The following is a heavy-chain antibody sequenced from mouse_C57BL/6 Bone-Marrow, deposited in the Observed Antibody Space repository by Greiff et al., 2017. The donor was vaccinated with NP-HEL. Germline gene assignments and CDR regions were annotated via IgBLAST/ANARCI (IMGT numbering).Heavy chain of an antibody. CDR1: GYTFTDYE. Sequence: QVQLQQSGAELVRPGASVTLSCKASGYTFTDYEMHWVKQTPVHGLEWIGAIDPETGGTAYNQKFKGKAILTADKSSSTAYMELRSLTSEDSAVYYCTLRPWYYFDYWGQGTTLTVSS. V-gene: IGHV1-15*01. D-gene: IGHD1-2*01. CDR3: TLRPWYYFDY. CDR2: IDPETGGT. J-gene: IGHJ2*01.